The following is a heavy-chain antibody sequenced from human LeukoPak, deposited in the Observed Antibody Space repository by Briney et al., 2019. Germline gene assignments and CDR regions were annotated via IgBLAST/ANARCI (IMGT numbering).Heavy chain of an antibody. J-gene: IGHJ4*02. Sequence: ASVKVSCKASGDSFTKYYMHWVRQAPGQGLEWMGWINPNSGGTNYAQKFQGRVTMTRDTSISTAYMELSRLRSDDTAVYYCARVKKRYSYGLLFDYWGQGTLVTVSS. CDR3: ARVKKRYSYGLLFDY. D-gene: IGHD5-18*01. V-gene: IGHV1-2*02. CDR2: INPNSGGT. CDR1: GDSFTKYY.